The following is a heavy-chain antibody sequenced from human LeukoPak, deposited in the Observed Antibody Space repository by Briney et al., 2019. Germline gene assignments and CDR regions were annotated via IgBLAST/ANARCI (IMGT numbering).Heavy chain of an antibody. D-gene: IGHD3-22*01. CDR1: GFTFSSYG. Sequence: GSLRLSCAASGFTFSSYGMHWVRQAPGKWLEWVAVISYDGSNKYYADSVKGRFTISRDNSKNTLYLQMNSLRAEDTAVYYCAKVGNDSSGYYLGNYFDYWGQGTLVTVSS. V-gene: IGHV3-30*18. CDR3: AKVGNDSSGYYLGNYFDY. CDR2: ISYDGSNK. J-gene: IGHJ4*02.